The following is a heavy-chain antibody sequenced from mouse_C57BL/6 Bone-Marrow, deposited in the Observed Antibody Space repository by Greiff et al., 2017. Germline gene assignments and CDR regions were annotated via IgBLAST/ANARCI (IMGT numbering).Heavy chain of an antibody. CDR3: ARGYYGSSPFAY. D-gene: IGHD1-1*01. Sequence: VQLQQSGTELVKPGASVKLSCKASGYTFTSYWMHWVKQRPGQGLEWIGNINPSNGGTNCNEKFKSKATLTVDKSSSTAYMQLSSLTSEDSAVYYCARGYYGSSPFAYWGQGTLVTVSA. CDR1: GYTFTSYW. V-gene: IGHV1-53*01. CDR2: INPSNGGT. J-gene: IGHJ3*01.